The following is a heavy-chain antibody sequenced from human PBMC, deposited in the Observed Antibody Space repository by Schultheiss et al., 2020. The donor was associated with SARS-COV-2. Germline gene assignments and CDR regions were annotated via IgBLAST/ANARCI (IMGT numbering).Heavy chain of an antibody. CDR3: ARDDPGKYGSGWYSGEVGMDV. CDR2: IYHSGST. D-gene: IGHD6-19*01. J-gene: IGHJ6*02. V-gene: IGHV4-59*12. CDR1: GGSISSYY. Sequence: SETLSLTCTVSGGSISSYYWSWIRQPPGKGLEWIGEIYHSGSTNYNPSLKSRVTISVDKSKNQFSLKLSSVTAADTAVYYCARDDPGKYGSGWYSGEVGMDVWGQGTTVTVSS.